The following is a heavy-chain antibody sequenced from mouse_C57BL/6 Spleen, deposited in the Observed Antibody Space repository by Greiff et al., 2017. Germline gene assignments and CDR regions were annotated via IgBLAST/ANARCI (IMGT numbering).Heavy chain of an antibody. D-gene: IGHD2-12*01. V-gene: IGHV1-80*01. CDR2: IYPGDGDT. J-gene: IGHJ4*01. Sequence: QVQLQQSGAELVKPGASVKISCKASGYAFSSYWMNWVKQRPGKGLEWIGQIYPGDGDTNYNGKFKGKATLTADKSSSTAYMQLSSLTSEDSAVYFCSRGCYDYAMDYWGHGPSVTFSS. CDR3: SRGCYDYAMDY. CDR1: GYAFSSYW.